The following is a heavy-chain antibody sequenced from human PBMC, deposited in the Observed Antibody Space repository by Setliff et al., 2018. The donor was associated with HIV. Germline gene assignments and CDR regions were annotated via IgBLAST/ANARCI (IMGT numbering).Heavy chain of an antibody. CDR1: GDSINYKY. J-gene: IGHJ5*01. CDR3: ARHGSALTGDGHHRDS. Sequence: PSETLSLTCTVDGDSINYKYWSWIRQSPGKGLEWIGYIFYSGSTNYNPSLKSRVTIFVDTSRYQFSLRMTSVTAADTALYFCARHGSALTGDGHHRDSWGQGILVTVSS. V-gene: IGHV4-59*08. CDR2: IFYSGST. D-gene: IGHD7-27*01.